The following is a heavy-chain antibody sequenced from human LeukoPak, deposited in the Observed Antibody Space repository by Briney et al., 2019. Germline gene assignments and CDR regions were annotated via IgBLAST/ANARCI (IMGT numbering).Heavy chain of an antibody. D-gene: IGHD4-17*01. Sequence: PGRSLRLSCAASGFTFSSYGMHWVRQAPGKGLEWVAVIWYDGSNKYYADSVKGRFTIFRDNSKNTLYLQMNSLRAEDTAVYYCARDPGMTTVTTLDYWGQGTLVTVSS. V-gene: IGHV3-33*01. J-gene: IGHJ4*02. CDR3: ARDPGMTTVTTLDY. CDR2: IWYDGSNK. CDR1: GFTFSSYG.